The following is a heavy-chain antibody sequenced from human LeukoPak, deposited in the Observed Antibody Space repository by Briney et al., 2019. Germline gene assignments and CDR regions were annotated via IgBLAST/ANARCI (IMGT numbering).Heavy chain of an antibody. Sequence: GGSLRLSCAASGFTFSYAWMNWVRQAPGKGLEWVGRIKSKADGGTTDYAAPVKGRFTISRDDSKNTFYQQMNSLKTEDTAVYYCTTGVAVAGTRVDYWGQGTLVTVSS. CDR1: GFTFSYAW. V-gene: IGHV3-15*01. CDR2: IKSKADGGTT. CDR3: TTGVAVAGTRVDY. J-gene: IGHJ4*02. D-gene: IGHD6-19*01.